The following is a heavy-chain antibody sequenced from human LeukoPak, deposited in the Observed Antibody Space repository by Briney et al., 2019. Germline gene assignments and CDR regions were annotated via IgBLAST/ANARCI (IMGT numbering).Heavy chain of an antibody. CDR1: GYTFTSYG. V-gene: IGHV1-18*01. J-gene: IGHJ4*02. D-gene: IGHD1-26*01. CDR3: ARDRLGNSGSFENSGYFDH. CDR2: ISAYNGNT. Sequence: ASVKVSCKASGYTFTSYGIIWVRQAPGQGLEWMGLISAYNGNTNYAQKLQGRVTMTTDTSTSTAYMELRSLRSDDRAAYYCARDRLGNSGSFENSGYFDHWGQGTLVTVST.